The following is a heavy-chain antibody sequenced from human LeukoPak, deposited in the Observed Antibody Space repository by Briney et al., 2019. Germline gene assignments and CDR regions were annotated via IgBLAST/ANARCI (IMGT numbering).Heavy chain of an antibody. D-gene: IGHD5-18*01. CDR2: INPNSGGT. Sequence: GASAKVSCKASGYTFTGYYMHWVRQAPGQGLEWMGWINPNSGGTNYAQKFQGRVTMTRDTSISTAYMELSRLRSDDTAVYYCARAGTWIQLNYYFDYWGQGTLVTVSS. V-gene: IGHV1-2*02. CDR1: GYTFTGYY. J-gene: IGHJ4*02. CDR3: ARAGTWIQLNYYFDY.